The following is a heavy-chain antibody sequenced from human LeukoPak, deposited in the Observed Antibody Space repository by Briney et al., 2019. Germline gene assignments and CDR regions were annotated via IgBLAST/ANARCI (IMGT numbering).Heavy chain of an antibody. CDR3: AREMAVAGSGVIDS. D-gene: IGHD6-19*01. CDR1: GYTFTSYD. J-gene: IGHJ4*02. Sequence: ASVKVSCKASGYTFTSYDTNWVRQAPGQGLEWMGWISTYNDNTHYAQKFQGRVTMTTDTSTNTAYMELRSLRSDDTAVYYCAREMAVAGSGVIDSWGQGTLVTVSS. V-gene: IGHV1-18*01. CDR2: ISTYNDNT.